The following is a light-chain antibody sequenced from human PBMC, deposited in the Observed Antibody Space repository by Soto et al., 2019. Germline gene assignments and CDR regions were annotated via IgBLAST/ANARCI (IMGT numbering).Light chain of an antibody. CDR1: SSNIGAGYD. V-gene: IGLV1-40*01. CDR3: QSYDISLSGWV. Sequence: QPVLTQPPSVSGAPGQRVTISCTGSSSNIGAGYDVPWYQQLPGTAPKLLIYGNSNRPSGVPDRFSGSKSGTSASLAITGLQADDEADYYCQSYDISLSGWVFGGGTKVTVL. CDR2: GNS. J-gene: IGLJ3*02.